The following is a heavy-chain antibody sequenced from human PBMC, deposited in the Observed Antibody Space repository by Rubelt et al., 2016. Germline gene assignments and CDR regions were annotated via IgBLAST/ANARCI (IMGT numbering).Heavy chain of an antibody. Sequence: EVQLVQSGAEVKKPGESLKISCKGSGYSFTSYWIGWVRQMPGKGLEWMGIIYPGDSDTRYSPSFQGQVTISADKSISTAYLQWSSLKASDTARYYCARHPDKGSYYPYYFDYWGQGTLVTVSS. CDR1: GYSFTSYW. CDR2: IYPGDSDT. CDR3: ARHPDKGSYYPYYFDY. J-gene: IGHJ4*02. V-gene: IGHV5-51*01. D-gene: IGHD3-10*01.